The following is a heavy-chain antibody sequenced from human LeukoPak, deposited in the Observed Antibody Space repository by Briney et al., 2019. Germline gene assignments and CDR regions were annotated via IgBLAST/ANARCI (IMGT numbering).Heavy chain of an antibody. Sequence: TGGSLRLSCAASGFTFDDYAMSWVRQAPGKGLEWVSGINWNGGSTAYADSVKGRFTISRDNAKNSLYLQMNSLRAEDTALYYCARCCNGDYDYYYYYYMDVWGKGTTVTVSS. CDR1: GFTFDDYA. CDR2: INWNGGST. CDR3: ARCCNGDYDYYYYYYMDV. V-gene: IGHV3-20*04. J-gene: IGHJ6*03. D-gene: IGHD4-17*01.